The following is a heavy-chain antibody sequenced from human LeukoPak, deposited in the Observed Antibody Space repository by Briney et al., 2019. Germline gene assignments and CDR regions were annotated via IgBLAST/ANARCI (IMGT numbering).Heavy chain of an antibody. Sequence: GGSLRLSCAASGFTFSNYWMSWVRQAPGKGLEFMANIKEAGSGKYYVDSVKGRFTISRDNDKNLVHLQMNSLRAEDTAVYYCARGGGMRSWYDFDYWGQGTLVTVSS. CDR3: ARGGGMRSWYDFDY. D-gene: IGHD6-13*01. J-gene: IGHJ4*02. CDR2: IKEAGSGK. CDR1: GFTFSNYW. V-gene: IGHV3-7*04.